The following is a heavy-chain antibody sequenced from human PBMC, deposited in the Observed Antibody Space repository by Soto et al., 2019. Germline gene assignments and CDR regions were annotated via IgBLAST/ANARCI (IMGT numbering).Heavy chain of an antibody. J-gene: IGHJ5*02. D-gene: IGHD7-27*01. CDR3: ARVPGP. CDR2: IYHSGST. CDR1: GDSISTYY. V-gene: IGHV4-30-2*01. Sequence: SETLSLTCAVSGDSISTYYFMWIRQPPGKGLEWIGYIYHSGSTYYNPSLKSRVTISVDRSKNQFSLKLSSVTAADTAVYYCARVPGPWGQGTLVTVSS.